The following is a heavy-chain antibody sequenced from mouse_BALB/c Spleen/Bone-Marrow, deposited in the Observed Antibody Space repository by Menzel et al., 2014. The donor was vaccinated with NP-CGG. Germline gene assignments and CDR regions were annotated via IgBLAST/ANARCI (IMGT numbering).Heavy chain of an antibody. D-gene: IGHD2-14*01. V-gene: IGHV14-3*02. Sequence: VQLQQSGAELVKPGASVKLSSTASGFNIKDTYMHWVKQRPGQGLEWIGRIDPANGNTKYDPKFQGKATITADTSSNTAYLQLSSLTSEDTAVYYCASYYRYDRRFAYWGQGTLVTVSA. CDR2: IDPANGNT. CDR3: ASYYRYDRRFAY. J-gene: IGHJ3*01. CDR1: GFNIKDTY.